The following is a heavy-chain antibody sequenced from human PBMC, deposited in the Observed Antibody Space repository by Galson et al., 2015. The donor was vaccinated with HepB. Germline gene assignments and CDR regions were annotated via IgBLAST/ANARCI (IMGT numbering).Heavy chain of an antibody. CDR3: AKGWGSSPLRSWFDP. V-gene: IGHV3-23*01. CDR2: ISGSGAST. Sequence: SLRLSCAASGFTFSSYAMSWVRQAPGKGLEWVSAISGSGASTYYADSVKGRFTISRDNSKNTLYLQMNSLRAEDTAVYYCAKGWGSSPLRSWFDPWGQGTLVTVSS. J-gene: IGHJ5*02. CDR1: GFTFSSYA. D-gene: IGHD6-6*01.